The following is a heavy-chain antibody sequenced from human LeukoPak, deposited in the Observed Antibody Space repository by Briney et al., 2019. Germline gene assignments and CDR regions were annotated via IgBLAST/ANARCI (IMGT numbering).Heavy chain of an antibody. CDR2: INHSGST. Sequence: SETLSLTCAVYGGSFSGYYWSWIRQPPGKGLEWIGEINHSGSTNYNPSLKSRVTISVDTSKNQFSLKLSSVTAADTAVYYCAREGFDISGLTDYYFDYWGQGTLVTVSS. CDR1: GGSFSGYY. CDR3: AREGFDISGLTDYYFDY. D-gene: IGHD3-22*01. J-gene: IGHJ4*02. V-gene: IGHV4-34*01.